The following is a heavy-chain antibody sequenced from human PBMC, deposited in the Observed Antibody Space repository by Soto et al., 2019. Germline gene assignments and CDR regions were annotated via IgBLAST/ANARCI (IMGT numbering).Heavy chain of an antibody. CDR3: TTDPRAAGDYYYYYYGMDV. J-gene: IGHJ6*02. Sequence: GGSLRLSCAASGFTFSNAWMNWVRQAPGKGLEWVGRIKSKTDGGTTDYAAPVKGRFTISRDDSKNTLYLQMNSLKTEDTAVYYCTTDPRAAGDYYYYYYGMDVWGQGTTVTVSS. D-gene: IGHD6-13*01. CDR1: GFTFSNAW. V-gene: IGHV3-15*07. CDR2: IKSKTDGGTT.